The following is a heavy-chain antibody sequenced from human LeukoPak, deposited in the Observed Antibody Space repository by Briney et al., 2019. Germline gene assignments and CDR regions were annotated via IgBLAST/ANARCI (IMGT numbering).Heavy chain of an antibody. CDR2: IYYSGST. D-gene: IGHD2-2*01. Sequence: PSETLSLTCTVSGGSISSGGYYWSWIRQHPGKGLEWIGYIYYSGSTYYNPSLKSRVTISVDTSKNQFSLRLSSVTAADTAVYYCARLYCSSTSCHPSYFDYWGQGTLVTVFS. CDR1: GGSISSGGYY. J-gene: IGHJ4*02. V-gene: IGHV4-31*03. CDR3: ARLYCSSTSCHPSYFDY.